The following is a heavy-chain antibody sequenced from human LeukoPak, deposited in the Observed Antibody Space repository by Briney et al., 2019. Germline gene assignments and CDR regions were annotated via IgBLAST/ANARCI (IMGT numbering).Heavy chain of an antibody. Sequence: GGSLRLSCAASGFTFSSYSMNWVRQAPGKGLEWVANIKQDGSEKYYVDSVKGRFTISRDNAKNSLYLQMNSLRAEDTAVYYCAREVEDFDYWGREPWSPSPQ. J-gene: IGHJ4*02. CDR3: AREVEDFDY. CDR1: GFTFSSYS. V-gene: IGHV3-7*01. CDR2: IKQDGSEK.